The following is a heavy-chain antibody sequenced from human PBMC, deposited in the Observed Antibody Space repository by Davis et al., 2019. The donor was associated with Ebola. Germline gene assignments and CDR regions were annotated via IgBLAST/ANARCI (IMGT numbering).Heavy chain of an antibody. CDR1: GFTFSSYG. CDR2: ISYDGSNK. CDR3: AKLYLPIAVAGHFDY. V-gene: IGHV3-30*18. Sequence: GGSLRLSCAASGFTFSSYGMHWVRQAPGKGLEWVAVISYDGSNKYYADSVKGRFTIPRDNSKNTLYLQMNSLRAEDTAVYYCAKLYLPIAVAGHFDYWGQGTLVTVSS. J-gene: IGHJ4*02. D-gene: IGHD6-19*01.